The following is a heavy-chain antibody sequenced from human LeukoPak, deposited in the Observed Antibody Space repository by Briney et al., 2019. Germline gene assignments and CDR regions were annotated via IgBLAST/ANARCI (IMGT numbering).Heavy chain of an antibody. Sequence: GGSLRLSCAASGFTFSSYAMHWVRQAPGKGLEWVAVIWYDGSNKYYADSVKGRFTISRDNSKNTLYLQMNSLRAEDTAVYYCARDLDYGDYGFDYWGQGTLVTVSS. CDR2: IWYDGSNK. D-gene: IGHD4-17*01. CDR3: ARDLDYGDYGFDY. J-gene: IGHJ4*02. V-gene: IGHV3-33*08. CDR1: GFTFSSYA.